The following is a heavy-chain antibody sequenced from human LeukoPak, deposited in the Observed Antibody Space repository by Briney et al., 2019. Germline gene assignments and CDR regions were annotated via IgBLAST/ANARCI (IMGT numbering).Heavy chain of an antibody. CDR1: GYTFTSYY. V-gene: IGHV1-46*01. CDR3: ARDLTYCSSTSCYPHWFDP. CDR2: INLSGGST. D-gene: IGHD2-2*01. J-gene: IGHJ5*02. Sequence: ASVKVSCKASGYTFTSYYMHWVRQAPGQGLEWMGIINLSGGSTSYAQKFQGRVTMTRDTSTSTVYMELSSLRSEDTAVYYCARDLTYCSSTSCYPHWFDPWGQGTLVTVSS.